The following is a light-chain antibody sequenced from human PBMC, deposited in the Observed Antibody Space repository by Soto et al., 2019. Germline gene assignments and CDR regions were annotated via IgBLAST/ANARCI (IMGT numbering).Light chain of an antibody. CDR2: GAS. Sequence: EIVLTQSPGTLSLSPGESATLSCRASQSVSSSYLAWYQQKPGQAPRLLIYGASSRATGIPDRFSGSGSGTDFNLTISRLETEDFAVYYCQQYGSSPWTVGQGTKVDIK. J-gene: IGKJ1*01. CDR3: QQYGSSPWT. V-gene: IGKV3-20*01. CDR1: QSVSSSY.